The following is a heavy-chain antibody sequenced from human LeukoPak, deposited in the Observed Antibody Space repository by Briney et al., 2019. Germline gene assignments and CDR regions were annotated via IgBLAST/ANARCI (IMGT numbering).Heavy chain of an antibody. CDR3: ARGGYSSGLDY. D-gene: IGHD6-19*01. V-gene: IGHV3-74*01. CDR2: VDTDGSGT. CDR1: GLTFNNYW. Sequence: GGSLRLSCGASGLTFNNYWLHWVRHAPGKGLVGVSRVDTDGSGTIYADSVKGRFTVSRDNAKNTLYLQMISLRAEDTAVYYCARGGYSSGLDYWGQGSLVTVSS. J-gene: IGHJ4*02.